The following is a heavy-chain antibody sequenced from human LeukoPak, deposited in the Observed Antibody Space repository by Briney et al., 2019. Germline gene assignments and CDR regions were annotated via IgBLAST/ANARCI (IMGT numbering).Heavy chain of an antibody. J-gene: IGHJ6*02. V-gene: IGHV3-23*01. CDR1: GFTFSSYA. CDR3: AKGNYDSSGYYYYYYGMDV. Sequence: GGSLRLSCAASGFTFSSYAMGWVRQAPGKGLEWVSAISGSGGSTYYADSVKGRFTISRDNSKNTLYLQMNSLRAEDTAVYYCAKGNYDSSGYYYYYYGMDVWGQGTTVTVPS. CDR2: ISGSGGST. D-gene: IGHD3-22*01.